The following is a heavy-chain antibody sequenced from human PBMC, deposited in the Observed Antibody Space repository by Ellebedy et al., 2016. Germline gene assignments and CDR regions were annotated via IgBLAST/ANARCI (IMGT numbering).Heavy chain of an antibody. CDR3: ARFGDPLRGWFNP. V-gene: IGHV3-74*01. D-gene: IGHD1-26*01. CDR1: GFNFGTYA. J-gene: IGHJ5*01. CDR2: INSDGSST. Sequence: GGSLRLXCAASGFNFGTYAMSWVRQAPGKGLVWVSRINSDGSSTSYADSVKGRFTISRDNVKKSLYLQMNSLTAEDTAVYYCARFGDPLRGWFNPWGQGTLVNVTS.